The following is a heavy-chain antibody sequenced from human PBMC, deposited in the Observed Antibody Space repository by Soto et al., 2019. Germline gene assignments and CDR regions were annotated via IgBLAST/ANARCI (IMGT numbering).Heavy chain of an antibody. D-gene: IGHD2-8*01. Sequence: QFQLVQSGAEVKKPGATVKVSCKASGYRFTSYGISWVRQAPGQGLEWMGWINPYNGNTNYAQKYQGRVTITTDTSTTTVYMELRSLRADDPGVYYCARAVYVPEKEYGMDVVGQGTTVTVSS. J-gene: IGHJ6*02. CDR1: GYRFTSYG. CDR3: ARAVYVPEKEYGMDV. CDR2: INPYNGNT. V-gene: IGHV1-18*04.